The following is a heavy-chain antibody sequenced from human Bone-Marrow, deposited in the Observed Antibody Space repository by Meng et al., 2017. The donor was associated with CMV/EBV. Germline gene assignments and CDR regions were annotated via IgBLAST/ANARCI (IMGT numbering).Heavy chain of an antibody. CDR1: GSFRGYY. J-gene: IGHJ5*02. V-gene: IGHV4-34*01. Sequence: GSFRGYYWSWIRQPPGKGLEWIGEINHSGSTNYNPSLKSRVTISVDTSKNQFSLKLSSVTAADTAVYYCARRRIAAAGQRMRRWFDPWGQGTLVTVSS. CDR2: INHSGST. CDR3: ARRRIAAAGQRMRRWFDP. D-gene: IGHD6-13*01.